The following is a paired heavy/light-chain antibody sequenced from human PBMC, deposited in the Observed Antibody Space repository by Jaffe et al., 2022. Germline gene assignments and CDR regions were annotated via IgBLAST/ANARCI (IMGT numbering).Light chain of an antibody. CDR3: QQRTDWPRT. CDR2: DAS. V-gene: IGKV3-11*01. Sequence: EVVLTQSPATLSLSPGERAILSCRTSQSVSSYLAWYQQKPGQAPRLLIYDASNRATGIPARFSGSGSGTDFTLTISSLEPEDFAVYYCQQRTDWPRTFGQGTKVEIK. J-gene: IGKJ1*01. CDR1: QSVSSY.
Heavy chain of an antibody. CDR3: AKNSGGWYVD. CDR1: GFTVTSEV. D-gene: IGHD6-19*01. Sequence: EVQLLESGGGLVQPGGSLRLSCAASGFTVTSEVMSWVRQAPGKGLEWVSTITASGDTTYFAASVKGRFTIYRDSSKNTLCLQMNSLRAEDTAVYYCAKNSGGWYVDWGQGTLVTVSS. CDR2: ITASGDTT. J-gene: IGHJ4*02. V-gene: IGHV3-23*01.